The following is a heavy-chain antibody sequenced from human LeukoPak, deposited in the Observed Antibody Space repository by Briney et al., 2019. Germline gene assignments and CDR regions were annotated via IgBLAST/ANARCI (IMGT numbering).Heavy chain of an antibody. J-gene: IGHJ1*01. V-gene: IGHV3-7*03. CDR2: IKREGSEK. D-gene: IGHD4-17*01. CDR3: ARDPNGNYVGAFDFQR. Sequence: GGSLRLSCAASGFTFSNYWMNWVRQAPGKGLEWVANIKREGSEKYYVDSVKGRFTISRDNYKNTLYLQMSSLRAEDTAVYYCARDPNGNYVGAFDFQRWGQGTLVTVSS. CDR1: GFTFSNYW.